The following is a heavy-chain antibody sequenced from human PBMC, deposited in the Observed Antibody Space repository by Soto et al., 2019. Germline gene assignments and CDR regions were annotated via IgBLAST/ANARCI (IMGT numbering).Heavy chain of an antibody. D-gene: IGHD6-13*01. V-gene: IGHV2-5*02. CDR3: AHRESSSWVPWFDP. J-gene: IGHJ5*02. Sequence: SGPTLVNPTQTLTLTCTFSGISLSNSGVGVGWIRQPPGKALEWLALIYWDDDKRYSPSLKSRLTITKDTSKNQVVLTMTNMDPVDTATYYCAHRESSSWVPWFDPWGQGTLVTVSS. CDR2: IYWDDDK. CDR1: GISLSNSGVG.